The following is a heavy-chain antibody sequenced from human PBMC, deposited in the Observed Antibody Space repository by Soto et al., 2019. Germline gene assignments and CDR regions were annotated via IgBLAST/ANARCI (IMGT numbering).Heavy chain of an antibody. CDR1: GGTFSTYA. J-gene: IGHJ4*02. CDR2: IIPMFGTA. Sequence: QVQLVQSGAEVKKPESSVKVSCKAPGGTFSTYAISWVRQAPGQGLEWMGGIIPMFGTANYAQRFQDRVTITADESMNTVYMGLSSLRSEDTAVYFCASGIQLWLRRINSGYSGWGQGTLVTVSS. D-gene: IGHD5-18*01. CDR3: ASGIQLWLRRINSGYSG. V-gene: IGHV1-69*12.